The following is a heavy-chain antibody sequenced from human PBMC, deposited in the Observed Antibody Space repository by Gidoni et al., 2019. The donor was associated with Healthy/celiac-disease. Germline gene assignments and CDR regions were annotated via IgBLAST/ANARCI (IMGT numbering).Heavy chain of an antibody. CDR3: TRDSLPDSSSWYDVDY. D-gene: IGHD6-13*01. J-gene: IGHJ4*02. Sequence: EVQLVESGGRLVQPVRSLRLSCTASGFTFCDYAMSWVRQAPGKGLEWVGFIRSKAYGGTTEYAASVKGRFTISRDDSKSIAYLQMNSLKTEDTAVYYCTRDSLPDSSSWYDVDYWGQGTLVTVSS. CDR1: GFTFCDYA. CDR2: IRSKAYGGTT. V-gene: IGHV3-49*04.